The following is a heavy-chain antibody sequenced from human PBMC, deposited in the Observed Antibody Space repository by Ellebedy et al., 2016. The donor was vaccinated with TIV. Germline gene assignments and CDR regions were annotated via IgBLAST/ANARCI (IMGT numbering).Heavy chain of an antibody. D-gene: IGHD2-21*01. CDR1: GFTFSSYA. CDR2: ISGSGAGT. CDR3: AKSPWDPSHIATEGSFDY. V-gene: IGHV3-23*01. Sequence: PGGPLRLSCAASGFTFSSYAMSWVRQAPGKGLEWVSSISGSGAGTYYADSVQGRFTISRDKAKSTLYLQMNSLRAEDTAVYYCAKSPWDPSHIATEGSFDYWGQGTLVTVSS. J-gene: IGHJ4*02.